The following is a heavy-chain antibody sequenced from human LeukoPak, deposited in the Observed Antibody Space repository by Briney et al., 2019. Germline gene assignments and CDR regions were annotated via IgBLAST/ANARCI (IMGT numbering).Heavy chain of an antibody. D-gene: IGHD1-26*01. J-gene: IGHJ4*02. Sequence: SETLSLTCTVSGGSISSYYWSWLRQPPGKGLEWIGYIYSSGSTDYNPSLKSRVTISVDTSKNQFSLKLSSVTAADTTVYYCARDSGSYRRAFDYWGQGTLVTVSS. V-gene: IGHV4-59*01. CDR1: GGSISSYY. CDR3: ARDSGSYRRAFDY. CDR2: IYSSGST.